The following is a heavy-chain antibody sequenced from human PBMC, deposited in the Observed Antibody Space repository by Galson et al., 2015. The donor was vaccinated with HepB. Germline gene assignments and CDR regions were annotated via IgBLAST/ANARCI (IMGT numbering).Heavy chain of an antibody. J-gene: IGHJ4*02. CDR1: GYTFSNYA. Sequence: SVKVSCKASGYTFSNYAIGWVRQAPGQGLEWMGWISGYSGKTNYAQNFQVRVTFTTDTSTTTSYMELRSLRFDDAAVYYCARVGAAARYLDYWGQGTLVTVSS. D-gene: IGHD2-2*01. CDR3: ARVGAAARYLDY. V-gene: IGHV1-18*01. CDR2: ISGYSGKT.